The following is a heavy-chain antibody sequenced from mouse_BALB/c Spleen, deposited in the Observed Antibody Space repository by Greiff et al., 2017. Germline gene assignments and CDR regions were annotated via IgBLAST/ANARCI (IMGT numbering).Heavy chain of an antibody. V-gene: IGHV3-2*02. D-gene: IGHD1-2*01. CDR3: ARRGGTAFDY. CDR2: ISYSGST. J-gene: IGHJ2*01. CDR1: GYSITSDYA. Sequence: EVKLEESGPGLVKPSQSLSLTCTVTGYSITSDYAWNWIRQFPGNKLEWMGYISYSGSTSYNPSLKSRISITRDTSKNQFFLQLNSVTTEDTATYYCARRGGTAFDYWGQGTTLTVSS.